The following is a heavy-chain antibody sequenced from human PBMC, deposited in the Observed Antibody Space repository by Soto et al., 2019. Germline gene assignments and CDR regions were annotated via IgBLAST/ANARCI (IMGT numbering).Heavy chain of an antibody. Sequence: GGSLRLSCAASGFTFSSYSMNWVRQAPGKGLEWVSSISSSSSYIYYADSVKGRFTISRDNAKNSLYLQMNSLRAEDTAVYYCARDLKDCSGGSCIGDGGNSGYYFDYWGHGTLVTVSS. J-gene: IGHJ4*01. CDR3: ARDLKDCSGGSCIGDGGNSGYYFDY. CDR1: GFTFSSYS. D-gene: IGHD2-15*01. V-gene: IGHV3-21*01. CDR2: ISSSSSYI.